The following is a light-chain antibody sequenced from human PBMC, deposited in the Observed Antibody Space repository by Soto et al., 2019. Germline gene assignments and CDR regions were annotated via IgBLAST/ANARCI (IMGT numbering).Light chain of an antibody. V-gene: IGKV3-20*01. CDR2: GAS. J-gene: IGKJ1*01. Sequence: EIVLTQSPGTLSLSPGERATLSCRASQSVSSSYLAWYQQKPGQAPRLLIYGASSRATGIPDRFSGSGSGKDFILTISRLESEDFAVYYCQQYGSSPWTVGQGTKVEIK. CDR3: QQYGSSPWT. CDR1: QSVSSSY.